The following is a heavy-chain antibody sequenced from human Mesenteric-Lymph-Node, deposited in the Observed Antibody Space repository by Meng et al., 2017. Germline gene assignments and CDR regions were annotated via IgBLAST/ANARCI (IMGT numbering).Heavy chain of an antibody. CDR3: ASFYGDYPYYYYGMDV. J-gene: IGHJ6*02. V-gene: IGHV1-69*06. D-gene: IGHD4-17*01. Sequence: SVKVSCKASGGTFSSYVISWVRQAPGQGLEWMGGIIPIFGTANYAQKFQGRVTITADKSTSTAYMELSSLRSEDTAVYYCASFYGDYPYYYYGMDVWGQGTTVTVSS. CDR2: IIPIFGTA. CDR1: GGTFSSYV.